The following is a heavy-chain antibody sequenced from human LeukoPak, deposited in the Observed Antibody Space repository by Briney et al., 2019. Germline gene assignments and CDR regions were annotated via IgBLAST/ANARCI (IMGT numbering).Heavy chain of an antibody. J-gene: IGHJ4*02. Sequence: SETLSLTCTVSGYSISSGYYWGWIRQPPGKGLEWIENIYHSGSTYYNPSLKSRVTISVDTSKNQFSLKLSSVTAADTAVYYCARIINGSFAYWGQGTLVTVSS. D-gene: IGHD3-10*01. CDR2: IYHSGST. CDR1: GYSISSGYY. CDR3: ARIINGSFAY. V-gene: IGHV4-38-2*02.